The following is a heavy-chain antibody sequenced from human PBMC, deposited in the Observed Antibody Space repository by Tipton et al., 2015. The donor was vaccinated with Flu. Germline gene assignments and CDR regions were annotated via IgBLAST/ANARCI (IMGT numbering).Heavy chain of an antibody. CDR1: GGSISSYY. Sequence: LRLSCTVSGGSISSYYWSWIRQPPGKGLEWIGYIYYSGSTNYNPSLKSRVTISVDTSKNQFSLKLSSVTAADTAVYYCARGRRGIGYCSSTSCYRGDYYYYYYGMDVWGQGTPVTVSS. CDR3: ARGRRGIGYCSSTSCYRGDYYYYYYGMDV. V-gene: IGHV4-59*01. CDR2: IYYSGST. J-gene: IGHJ6*02. D-gene: IGHD2-2*02.